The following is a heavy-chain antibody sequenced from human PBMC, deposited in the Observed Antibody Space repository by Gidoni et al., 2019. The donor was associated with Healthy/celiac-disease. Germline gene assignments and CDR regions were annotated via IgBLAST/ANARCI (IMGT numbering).Heavy chain of an antibody. CDR3: ARHIPGGGSYYFDY. Sequence: EVQLVQSGAEVKKPGESLKISCQGSGYSFTSYWIGWVRQMPGKGLAWMGRIYPGDSDTRYSPSFQGQVTISAEKYISTAYLQWSSLKASDTAMYYWARHIPGGGSYYFDYWGQGTLDTVSS. CDR1: GYSFTSYW. CDR2: IYPGDSDT. V-gene: IGHV5-51*01. J-gene: IGHJ4*02. D-gene: IGHD1-26*01.